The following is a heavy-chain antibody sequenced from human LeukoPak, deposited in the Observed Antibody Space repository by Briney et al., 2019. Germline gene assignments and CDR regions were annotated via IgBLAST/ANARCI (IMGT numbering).Heavy chain of an antibody. CDR2: INPNSGGT. CDR3: ARDTGYYYDSSGDFDY. V-gene: IGHV1-2*02. Sequence: ASVKVSCKASGYTFIGYYIHWVRQAPGQWLEWMGWINPNSGGTNYAQKFQGRVTMTRDTSISTAYMELSRLRSDGTAVYYCARDTGYYYDSSGDFDYWGQGTLVTVSS. J-gene: IGHJ4*02. CDR1: GYTFIGYY. D-gene: IGHD3-22*01.